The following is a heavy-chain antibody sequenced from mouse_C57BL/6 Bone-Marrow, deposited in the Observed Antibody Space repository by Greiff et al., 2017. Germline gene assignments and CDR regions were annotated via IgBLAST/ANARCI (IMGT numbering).Heavy chain of an antibody. J-gene: IGHJ1*03. CDR3: ARRENYYGSSYWYFDV. V-gene: IGHV1-42*01. CDR2: INPSTGGT. D-gene: IGHD1-1*01. Sequence: VQLKQSGPELVKPGASVKISCKASGYSFTGYYMNGVKQSPEKSLEWIGEINPSTGGTTYNQKFKAKATLTVDKSSSTAYMQLKSLTSEDSAVYYCARRENYYGSSYWYFDVWGTGTTVTVSS. CDR1: GYSFTGYY.